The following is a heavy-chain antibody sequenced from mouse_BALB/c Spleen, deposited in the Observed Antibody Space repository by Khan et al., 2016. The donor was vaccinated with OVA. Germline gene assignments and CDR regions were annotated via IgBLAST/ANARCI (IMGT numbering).Heavy chain of an antibody. CDR3: ARIKKIVATYFDY. CDR2: TNPTNGRT. Sequence: QVQLQQPGAELVKAGASVKMSCKASGYTFTSYWMHWVKQRLGQGLEWFAETNPTNGRTYYNEKFKSKSTLTVDTSSSTAYRLLSGPTLEDSAVYYGARIKKIVATYFDYWGQGTTRTVSS. CDR1: GYTFTSYW. V-gene: IGHV1S81*02. D-gene: IGHD1-1*01. J-gene: IGHJ2*01.